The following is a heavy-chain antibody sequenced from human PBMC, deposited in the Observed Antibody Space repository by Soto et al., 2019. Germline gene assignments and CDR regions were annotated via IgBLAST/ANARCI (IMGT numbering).Heavy chain of an antibody. CDR3: ARLGDSDLDY. CDR1: GYSFTTYW. D-gene: IGHD3-16*01. V-gene: IGHV5-51*01. Sequence: PGESLKISCKGSGYSFTTYWIGWVRQMPGKGLEWMGIIYPGNSDTKYSPSFQGQVTFSADKSINTAYLQRSGLKASDTAIYYCARLGDSDLDYWGQGILVTVSS. CDR2: IYPGNSDT. J-gene: IGHJ4*02.